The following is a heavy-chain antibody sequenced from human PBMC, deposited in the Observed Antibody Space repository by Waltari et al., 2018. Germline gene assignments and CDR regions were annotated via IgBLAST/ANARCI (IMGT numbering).Heavy chain of an antibody. J-gene: IGHJ4*02. D-gene: IGHD3-22*01. CDR3: ATGLIPRITMIVVVIGSDY. Sequence: EVQLVQSGAEVKKPGATVKISCKASGYTFTDYYMHWVQQAPGKGLEWMGRVDPEDGETIYAEKFQGRVTITADTSTDTAYMELSSLRSEDTAVYYCATGLIPRITMIVVVIGSDYWGQGTLVTVSS. CDR2: VDPEDGET. V-gene: IGHV1-69-2*01. CDR1: GYTFTDYY.